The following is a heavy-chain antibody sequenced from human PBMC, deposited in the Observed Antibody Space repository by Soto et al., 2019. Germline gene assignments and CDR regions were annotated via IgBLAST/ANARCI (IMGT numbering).Heavy chain of an antibody. CDR1: GGTFSSYA. V-gene: IGHV1-69*13. Sequence: ASVKVSCKASGGTFSSYAISWVRQAPGQGLEWMGGIIPIFGTANYAQKFQGRVTITADESTSTAYMELSSLSSEDTAVYYCASPGSWSGSYTRMNYHYYGMDLWGQGTTVTVSS. J-gene: IGHJ6*02. CDR2: IIPIFGTA. CDR3: ASPGSWSGSYTRMNYHYYGMDL. D-gene: IGHD3-3*01.